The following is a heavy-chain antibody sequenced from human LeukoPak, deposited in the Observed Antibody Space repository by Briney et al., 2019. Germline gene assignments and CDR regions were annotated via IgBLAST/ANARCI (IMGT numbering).Heavy chain of an antibody. V-gene: IGHV1-18*01. CDR1: GYTFTSYG. CDR3: ARDQGPPILTGYWHYYYMDV. D-gene: IGHD3-9*01. Sequence: GASVKVSCKASGYTFTSYGISWVRQAPGQGLEWMGWISAYNGNTNYAQKLQGRVTMTTDTSTSTAYMELRSLRSDDTAVYYCARDQGPPILTGYWHYYYMDVWGKGTTVTVSS. J-gene: IGHJ6*03. CDR2: ISAYNGNT.